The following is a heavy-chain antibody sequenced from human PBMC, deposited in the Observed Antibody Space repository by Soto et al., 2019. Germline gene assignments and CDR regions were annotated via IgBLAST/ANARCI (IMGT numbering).Heavy chain of an antibody. Sequence: PGGSLRLSCAASGFTFSSYEMNWVRQAPGKGLEWVSYISSSGSTIYYADSVKGRFTISRDNAKNSLYLQMNSLRAEDTAVYYCARQVGVATLLINYGMDVWGQGTTVTVSS. CDR2: ISSSGSTI. CDR1: GFTFSSYE. V-gene: IGHV3-48*03. D-gene: IGHD3-3*01. CDR3: ARQVGVATLLINYGMDV. J-gene: IGHJ6*02.